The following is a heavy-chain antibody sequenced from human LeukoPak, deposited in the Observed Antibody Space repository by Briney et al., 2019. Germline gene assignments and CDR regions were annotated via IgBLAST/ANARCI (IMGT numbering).Heavy chain of an antibody. J-gene: IGHJ3*02. D-gene: IGHD3-3*01. V-gene: IGHV3-64*02. CDR3: ARERVKRYDFWSGYKEPYDAFDI. CDR1: GFTFSTYA. Sequence: GGSLRLSCAASGFTFSTYAMHWVRQAPGQGLEYVSSISSKGGNTYYADSVKGRFTISRDNSKNTLYLQMNSLRAEDTAVYYCARERVKRYDFWSGYKEPYDAFDIWGQGTMVTVSS. CDR2: ISSKGGNT.